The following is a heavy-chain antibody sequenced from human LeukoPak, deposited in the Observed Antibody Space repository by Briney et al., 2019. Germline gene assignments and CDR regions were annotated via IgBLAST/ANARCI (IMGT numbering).Heavy chain of an antibody. CDR3: ARGQTGTLDAFDI. D-gene: IGHD1/OR15-1a*01. J-gene: IGHJ3*02. CDR1: GFTFSSYK. Sequence: PGGSLRLSCAASGFTFSSYKMNWVRQAQGKGLEWVSYISSSGGTIFYADSVKGRFTISRDNAKNSLYLQMNSLRAEDTAVYYCARGQTGTLDAFDIWGQGTMVTVSS. CDR2: ISSSGGTI. V-gene: IGHV3-48*03.